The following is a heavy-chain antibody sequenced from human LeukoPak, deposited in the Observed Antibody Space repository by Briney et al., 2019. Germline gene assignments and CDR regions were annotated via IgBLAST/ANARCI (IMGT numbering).Heavy chain of an antibody. CDR3: ARGPALYCTSSSCLDGVD. CDR2: ISSSGSYI. J-gene: IGHJ4*02. Sequence: GGSLRLSCAASGFTFSDYAMNWVRQAPGKGLEWVSSISSSGSYISYADSVKGRFTVSRDNAKDSLFLQMRSLRDEDTAVYYCARGPALYCTSSSCLDGVDWGQGTLVSVSS. CDR1: GFTFSDYA. D-gene: IGHD2-2*01. V-gene: IGHV3-21*01.